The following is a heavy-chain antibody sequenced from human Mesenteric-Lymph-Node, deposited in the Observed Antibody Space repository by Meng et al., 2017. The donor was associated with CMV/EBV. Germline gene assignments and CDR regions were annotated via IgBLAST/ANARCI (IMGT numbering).Heavy chain of an antibody. CDR2: IIPIFGTA. CDR1: GYSFTGYY. J-gene: IGHJ6*02. CDR3: ARDQPQQYYHNYYYYGMDV. D-gene: IGHD2/OR15-2a*01. V-gene: IGHV1-69*05. Sequence: SVKVSCKASGYSFTGYYIHWVRQAPAQGLEWMGGIIPIFGTANYAQKFQGRVTITTDESTSTAYMELSSLRSEDTAVYYCARDQPQQYYHNYYYYGMDVWGQGTTVTVSS.